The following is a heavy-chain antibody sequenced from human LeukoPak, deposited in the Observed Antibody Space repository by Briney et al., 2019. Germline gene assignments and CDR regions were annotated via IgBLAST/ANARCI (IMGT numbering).Heavy chain of an antibody. D-gene: IGHD4-17*01. V-gene: IGHV3-48*01. CDR1: GFTFSSYS. Sequence: PGGSLRLSCAATGFTFSSYSMNWVRQAPGKGLEWVSYISSSSSTIYYADSVKGRFTISRDNAKNSLYLQMNSLRAEDTAVYYCARDLARYGNAFDIWGQGTMVTVSS. J-gene: IGHJ3*02. CDR3: ARDLARYGNAFDI. CDR2: ISSSSSTI.